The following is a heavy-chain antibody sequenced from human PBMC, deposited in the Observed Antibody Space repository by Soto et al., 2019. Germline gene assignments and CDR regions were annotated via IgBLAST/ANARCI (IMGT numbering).Heavy chain of an antibody. V-gene: IGHV1-18*01. CDR3: AREMVRGVGSDY. CDR2: ISTYNGNT. CDR1: GYTFTSYG. Sequence: QVQLVQSGAEVKKPGASVKVSCKASGYTFTSYGISWVRQAPGQGLEWMGWISTYNGNTKYAQKLQGRVSMTTDTSTSTAYMELRGLKSDDTAVFYCAREMVRGVGSDYWGQGTLVTVSS. J-gene: IGHJ4*02. D-gene: IGHD3-10*01.